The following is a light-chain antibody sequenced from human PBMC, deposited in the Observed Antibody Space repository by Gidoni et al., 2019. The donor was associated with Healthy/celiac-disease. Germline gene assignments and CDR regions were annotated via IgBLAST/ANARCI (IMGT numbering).Light chain of an antibody. CDR3: QQRSNWPIT. V-gene: IGKV3-11*01. CDR1: QSVSSY. CDR2: DAS. Sequence: EIVLTQSPATLSLSPGERATLSCRASQSVSSYLAWYQQKPGQAPRLRIYDASNRATGIPARFSGSGSGTDFTLTISSLEPEDFAVYYCQQRSNWPITCGQGTRLEIK. J-gene: IGKJ5*01.